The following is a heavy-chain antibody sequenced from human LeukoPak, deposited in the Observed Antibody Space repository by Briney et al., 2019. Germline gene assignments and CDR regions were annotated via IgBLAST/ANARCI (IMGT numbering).Heavy chain of an antibody. J-gene: IGHJ2*01. D-gene: IGHD4-17*01. CDR1: GFTFSGSA. CDR3: TRSGGDYRYWYFDL. Sequence: GGSLRLSCAASGFTFSGSAMHWVRQASGKGLEWVGRIRSKANSYATAYAASVKGRFTISRDDSKNTAYLQVNSLKTEDTAVYYCTRSGGDYRYWYFDLWGRGTLVTVSS. CDR2: IRSKANSYAT. V-gene: IGHV3-73*01.